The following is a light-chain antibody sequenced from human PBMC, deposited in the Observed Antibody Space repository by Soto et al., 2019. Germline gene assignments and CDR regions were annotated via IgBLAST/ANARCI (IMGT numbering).Light chain of an antibody. V-gene: IGKV3-20*01. CDR3: QQFGTSPLYT. Sequence: ESVLTQSQGTLSVSPGERVTLSCRASQTFGRTYLAWYQQKPGQSPRLLIYDASSRATGIPDRFSGSGSGTDSTLTISRLEPEDYAVYHCQQFGTSPLYTFGQGTKVEIK. J-gene: IGKJ2*01. CDR2: DAS. CDR1: QTFGRTY.